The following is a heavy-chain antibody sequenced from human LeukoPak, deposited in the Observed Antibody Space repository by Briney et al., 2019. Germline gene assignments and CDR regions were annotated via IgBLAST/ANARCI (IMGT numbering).Heavy chain of an antibody. CDR1: GYTFTSYD. J-gene: IGHJ4*02. V-gene: IGHV1-8*01. D-gene: IGHD5-18*01. CDR2: MNPSSGNT. CDR3: ARQRGYNYGYDDY. Sequence: GASVKVSCKASGYTFTSYDINWVRQATGQGLEWMGWMNPSSGNTGYAQKFQGRVTMTRNTSIRTAYMELSSLTSEDTAVYYCARQRGYNYGYDDYWGQGTLVTVSS.